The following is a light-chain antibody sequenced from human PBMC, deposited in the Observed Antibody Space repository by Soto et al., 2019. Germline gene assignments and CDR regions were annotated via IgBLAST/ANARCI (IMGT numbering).Light chain of an antibody. CDR2: DVS. J-gene: IGLJ2*01. Sequence: QSALTQPASVSGSPGQSITISCTGTSSDVGGYNYVSWYQQHPGKAPKLMIYDVSNRPSGVSNRFSGSKSGNTASLTISGLQAEDEADYYCSSYTGSSTLVVFGGGTKLTLL. V-gene: IGLV2-14*03. CDR1: SSDVGGYNY. CDR3: SSYTGSSTLVV.